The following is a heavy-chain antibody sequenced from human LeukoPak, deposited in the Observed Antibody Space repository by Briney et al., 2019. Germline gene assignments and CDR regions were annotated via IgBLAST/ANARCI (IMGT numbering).Heavy chain of an antibody. CDR3: ATEGNYDFWSGFSRVGLYYYGMDV. D-gene: IGHD3-3*01. J-gene: IGHJ6*02. Sequence: SVNVSCKASGGTFSSYAISWVRQAPGQGLEWMGGIIPIFGTANYAQKFQGRVTITADESTSTAYMELSSLRSEDTAVYYCATEGNYDFWSGFSRVGLYYYGMDVWGQGTTVTVSS. V-gene: IGHV1-69*13. CDR1: GGTFSSYA. CDR2: IIPIFGTA.